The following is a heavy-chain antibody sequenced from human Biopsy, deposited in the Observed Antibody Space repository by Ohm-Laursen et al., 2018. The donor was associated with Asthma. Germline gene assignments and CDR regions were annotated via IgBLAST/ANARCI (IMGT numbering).Heavy chain of an antibody. Sequence: SLRLSCSASGFTFSTYGMHWVRQAPGKGLEWVAFIAWDGINNYYADSVKGRFTISRDNSRNTLYLQMNSLRAEDTAVYYCAKDERLYYGSDSKYMQPVPLGDWGQGTLVIVSA. CDR3: AKDERLYYGSDSKYMQPVPLGD. J-gene: IGHJ4*02. CDR1: GFTFSTYG. V-gene: IGHV3-30*18. D-gene: IGHD3-10*01. CDR2: IAWDGINN.